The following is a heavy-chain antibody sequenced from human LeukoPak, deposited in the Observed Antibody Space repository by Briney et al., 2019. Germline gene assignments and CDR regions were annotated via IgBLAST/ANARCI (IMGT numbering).Heavy chain of an antibody. J-gene: IGHJ4*02. V-gene: IGHV3-23*01. CDR2: IRGSDDST. D-gene: IGHD4-23*01. CDR3: AKRSEYGGNWNYFDY. Sequence: GGSLRLSCATSGFTFSSYVMSWVRQAPGRGLEWVSLIRGSDDSTYYADSVKGRFTISRDNSKNTLYLQMNSVRDEDTATYYCAKRSEYGGNWNYFDYWGQGTPVTVSS. CDR1: GFTFSSYV.